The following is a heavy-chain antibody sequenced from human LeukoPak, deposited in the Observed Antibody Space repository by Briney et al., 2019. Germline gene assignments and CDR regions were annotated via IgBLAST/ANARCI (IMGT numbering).Heavy chain of an antibody. J-gene: IGHJ4*02. V-gene: IGHV3-21*01. CDR2: ISSSSSYI. Sequence: GGSLRLSCAASGFTFSSYSMNWVRQAPGKGLEWVSSISSSSSYIYYADSVKGRFTISRDNAKNSLYLQMNSPRAEDTAVYYCARKGSSGSNGFDYWGQGTLVTVSS. CDR3: ARKGSSGSNGFDY. CDR1: GFTFSSYS. D-gene: IGHD6-19*01.